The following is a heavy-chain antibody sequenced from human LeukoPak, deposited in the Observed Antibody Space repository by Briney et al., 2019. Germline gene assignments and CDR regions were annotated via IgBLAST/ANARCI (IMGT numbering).Heavy chain of an antibody. V-gene: IGHV3-23*01. Sequence: GGSLRLSCGASGFTFSSYAMSWVRQAPGKGLEWVSAISGSGGGTYYADSVKGRFTISRDNSRNTLYLQMNSLRAEDTAVYYCAKPQGSYHFDYWGQGTLSPSPQ. CDR3: AKPQGSYHFDY. CDR2: ISGSGGGT. CDR1: GFTFSSYA. J-gene: IGHJ4*02.